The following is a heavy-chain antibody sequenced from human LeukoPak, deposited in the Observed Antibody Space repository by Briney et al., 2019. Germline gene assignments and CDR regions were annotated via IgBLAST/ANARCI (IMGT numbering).Heavy chain of an antibody. J-gene: IGHJ6*03. CDR2: IYYSGST. CDR3: ARGGRKLGATTGDYYYYMDV. Sequence: PSETLSLTCTVSGGSISSSSYYWGWIRQPPGKGLEWIGYIYYSGSTYYNPSLKSRVTISVDTSKNQFSLKLSSVTAADTAVYYCARGGRKLGATTGDYYYYMDVWGKGTTVTVSS. D-gene: IGHD1-26*01. V-gene: IGHV4-30-4*08. CDR1: GGSISSSSYY.